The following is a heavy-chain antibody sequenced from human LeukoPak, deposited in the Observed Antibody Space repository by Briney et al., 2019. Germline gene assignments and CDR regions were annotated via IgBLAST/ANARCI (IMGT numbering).Heavy chain of an antibody. CDR1: GFSFGGFY. Sequence: GGSLRLSCAASGFSFGGFYMAWMRQPPGKGLQLLSFISGSGDVKKYVDSVRGRFTISRDNAKNSLYLQMDSLGGEDTAVYYCAREHWATPDHWGQGTLVTVS. CDR3: AREHWATPDH. D-gene: IGHD3-16*01. CDR2: ISGSGDVK. V-gene: IGHV3-11*01. J-gene: IGHJ4*02.